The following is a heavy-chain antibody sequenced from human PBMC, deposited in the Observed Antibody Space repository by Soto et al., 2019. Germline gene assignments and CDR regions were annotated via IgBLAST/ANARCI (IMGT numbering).Heavy chain of an antibody. CDR1: GGSISSGNFS. Sequence: PSETRSLTCTVSGGSISSGNFSWTWIRQPPGKGLEWIAYIFHTGSTFYNSSLKPRVSISVDRSKNQFSLKLKSVTETDTAVYYCARVKVGDLFRFNWFFDLWGRGTLVTVSS. D-gene: IGHD3-3*01. V-gene: IGHV4-30-2*01. CDR2: IFHTGST. CDR3: ARVKVGDLFRFNWFFDL. J-gene: IGHJ2*01.